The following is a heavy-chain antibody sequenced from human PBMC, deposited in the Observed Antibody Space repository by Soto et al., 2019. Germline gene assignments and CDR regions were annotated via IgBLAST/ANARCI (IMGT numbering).Heavy chain of an antibody. J-gene: IGHJ4*02. Sequence: EVQLVESGGGLVQPGGSLRLSCAASGFTFSSFWMYWVRQAPGKGLEWVATIKQDGSEKYYVDSVKGRFPISRDNAKNSLSLQMNSLRDEDTAVYYCARRDYLDYWGQGILLTVSS. CDR1: GFTFSSFW. CDR3: ARRDYLDY. CDR2: IKQDGSEK. V-gene: IGHV3-7*05.